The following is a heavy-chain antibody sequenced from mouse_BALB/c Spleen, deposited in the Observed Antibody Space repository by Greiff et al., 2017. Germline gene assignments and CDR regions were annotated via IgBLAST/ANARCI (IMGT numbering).Heavy chain of an antibody. CDR2: INPSTGYT. D-gene: IGHD1-1*01. V-gene: IGHV1-7*01. CDR3: ARERRYHYYAMDY. Sequence: VQLQQSGAELAKPGASVKMSCKASGYTFTSYWMHWVKQRPGQGLEWIGYINPSTGYTEYNQKFKDKATLTADKSSSTAYMQLSSLTSEDSAVYYCARERRYHYYAMDYWGQGTSVTVSS. J-gene: IGHJ4*01. CDR1: GYTFTSYW.